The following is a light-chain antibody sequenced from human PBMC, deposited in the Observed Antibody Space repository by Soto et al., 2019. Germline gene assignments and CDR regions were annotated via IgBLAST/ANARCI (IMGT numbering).Light chain of an antibody. V-gene: IGLV2-23*01. Sequence: SALTQPASVSGSPGQSITISCTGTVGLVSWYQQHPGKVPKLIIYDDTKRPSGASSRFSGSKSGNTASLTISGLQTEDEVDYYCCLYVGGRTYVFGTGTKVTVL. J-gene: IGLJ1*01. CDR1: VGL. CDR3: CLYVGGRTYV. CDR2: DDT.